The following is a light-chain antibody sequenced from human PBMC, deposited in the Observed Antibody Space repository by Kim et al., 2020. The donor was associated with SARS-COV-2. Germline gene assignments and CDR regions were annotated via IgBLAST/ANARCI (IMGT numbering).Light chain of an antibody. CDR2: AAS. Sequence: SVGDRVTITCRASQSISSYLNWYQQKPGKAPKLLIYAASSLQSGVPARFSGSGSGTDFTLTISSLQPEDFATYYCQQSYSTPQITFGQGTRLEIK. CDR3: QQSYSTPQIT. J-gene: IGKJ5*01. V-gene: IGKV1-39*01. CDR1: QSISSY.